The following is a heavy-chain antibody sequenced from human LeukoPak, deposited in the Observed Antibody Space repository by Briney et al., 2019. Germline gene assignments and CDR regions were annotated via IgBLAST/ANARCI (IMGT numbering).Heavy chain of an antibody. D-gene: IGHD6-19*01. CDR3: ARATAVAGTPDY. CDR2: INHSGST. J-gene: IGHJ4*02. Sequence: SETLSLTCAVYGGSFSGYYWSWIRQPPGKGLEWIGEINHSGSTNYNPSLKSRVTISVDTSKNRFSLKLSSVTAADTAVYYCARATAVAGTPDYWGQGTLVTVSS. CDR1: GGSFSGYY. V-gene: IGHV4-34*01.